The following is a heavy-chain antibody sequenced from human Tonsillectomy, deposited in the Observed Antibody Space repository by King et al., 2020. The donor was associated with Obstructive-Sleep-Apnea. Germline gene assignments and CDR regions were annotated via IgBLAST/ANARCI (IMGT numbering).Heavy chain of an antibody. CDR1: GFTFSSYA. V-gene: IGHV3-23*04. CDR3: AKALPRGYSYGYFDY. J-gene: IGHJ4*02. CDR2: ISGSGGST. D-gene: IGHD5-18*01. Sequence: GQLVESGGGLVQPGGSLRLSCAASGFTFSSYAMSWVRQAPGKGLAGVSAISGSGGSTYYADSVKGRFTIYSDNSKNTLYLQMNSLRAEDTAVYSCAKALPRGYSYGYFDYWGQGTLVTVSS.